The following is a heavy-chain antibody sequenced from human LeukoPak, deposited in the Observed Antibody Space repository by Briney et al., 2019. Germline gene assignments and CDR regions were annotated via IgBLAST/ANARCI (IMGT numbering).Heavy chain of an antibody. V-gene: IGHV3-21*01. CDR3: ASAKSDMVRGVIYY. CDR2: ISSSRTYI. J-gene: IGHJ4*02. Sequence: GGSLRLSCAASGFTFSNYSMSWVRQAPGKGLEWVSSISSSRTYIYYADSLKGRFTISRDNAKNSLYLQMNSLRAEDTAVYYCASAKSDMVRGVIYYWGQGTLVTVS. D-gene: IGHD3-10*01. CDR1: GFTFSNYS.